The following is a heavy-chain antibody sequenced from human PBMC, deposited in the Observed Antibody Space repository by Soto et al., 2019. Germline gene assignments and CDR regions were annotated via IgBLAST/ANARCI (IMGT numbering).Heavy chain of an antibody. Sequence: QVQLVQSGAEVKKPGSSVKVSCKASGGTFSSSAISWVRQAPGQGLEWMGGIIPIFGTANYAQKFQGRVRITADESTSTAYMELSSLGSEDTAVYYCARAGGTGRSSSHCYYYGMDVWGQGPTVTVSS. CDR1: GGTFSSSA. CDR3: ARAGGTGRSSSHCYYYGMDV. D-gene: IGHD1-1*01. CDR2: IIPIFGTA. V-gene: IGHV1-69*01. J-gene: IGHJ6*02.